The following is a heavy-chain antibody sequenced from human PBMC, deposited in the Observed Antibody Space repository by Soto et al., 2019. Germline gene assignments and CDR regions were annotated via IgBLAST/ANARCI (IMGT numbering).Heavy chain of an antibody. CDR1: GFTFDDYA. D-gene: IGHD6-19*01. J-gene: IGHJ4*02. CDR3: AKDTKGIAVAGTSPHFDY. Sequence: GGSLRLSCAASGFTFDDYAMHWVRQAPGKGLEWVSGISWNSGSIGYADSVKGRFTISRDNAKNSLYLQMNSLRAEDTALYYCAKDTKGIAVAGTSPHFDYWGQGTLVTVSS. CDR2: ISWNSGSI. V-gene: IGHV3-9*01.